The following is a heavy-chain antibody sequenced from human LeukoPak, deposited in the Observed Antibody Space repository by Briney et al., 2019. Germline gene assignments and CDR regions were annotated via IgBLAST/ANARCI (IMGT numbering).Heavy chain of an antibody. CDR2: INTNTGNP. V-gene: IGHV7-4-1*02. D-gene: IGHD3-3*01. CDR1: GGTFSSYA. J-gene: IGHJ4*02. Sequence: GASVKVSCKASGGTFSSYAISWVRQAPGQGLEWMGWINTNTGNPTYAQGFTGRFVFSLDTSVSTAYLQISSLKAEDTAVYYCARGRVRFLEWDKIDYWGQGTLVTVSS. CDR3: ARGRVRFLEWDKIDY.